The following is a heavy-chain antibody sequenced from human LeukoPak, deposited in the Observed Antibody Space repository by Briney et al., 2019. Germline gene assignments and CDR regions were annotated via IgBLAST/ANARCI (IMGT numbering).Heavy chain of an antibody. CDR1: GFTFSNYS. CDR2: IAYDGSNE. Sequence: PGKSLRLSCSASGFTFSNYSMYWFRQARGKGLEWVAVIAYDGSNEYYADSVKGRLTISRDNSKNTLYLQLNSLIAEDTSVYDCARSAWDFWSGQELDHWGQGTLASVSS. V-gene: IGHV3-30*01. J-gene: IGHJ4*02. CDR3: ARSAWDFWSGQELDH. D-gene: IGHD3-3*01.